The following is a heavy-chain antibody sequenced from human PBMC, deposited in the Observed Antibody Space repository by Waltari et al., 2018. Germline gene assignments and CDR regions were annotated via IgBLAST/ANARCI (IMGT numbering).Heavy chain of an antibody. CDR1: GASITNSNSY. CDR3: ARNMEAPDNAPYYCYYMDV. V-gene: IGHV4-39*01. CDR2: IYYLGST. J-gene: IGHJ6*03. Sequence: QLQLQESGPGLVKPSETLSLTCSVSGASITNSNSYCSWIRQPPGKGLEWIGSIYYLGSTYTSQSLKSRVTISLETSKNQLSLKVSSVTVADTAIYFCARNMEAPDNAPYYCYYMDVWGKGTTVTVSS. D-gene: IGHD1-20*01.